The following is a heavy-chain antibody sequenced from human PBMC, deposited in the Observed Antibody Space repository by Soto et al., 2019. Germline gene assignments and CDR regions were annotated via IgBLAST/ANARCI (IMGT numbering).Heavy chain of an antibody. CDR1: GGTFSSYA. V-gene: IGHV1-69*12. CDR2: IIPIFGTA. J-gene: IGHJ6*02. Sequence: QVQLVQSGAEVKKPGSSVKVSCKASGGTFSSYAISWVRQAPGQGLEWMGGIIPIFGTANYAQKFQGRVTITADESKSTAYMELSSRRSEDTALYYCARAGVAGKNIYGMDVWGQGTTVTVSS. CDR3: ARAGVAGKNIYGMDV. D-gene: IGHD6-19*01.